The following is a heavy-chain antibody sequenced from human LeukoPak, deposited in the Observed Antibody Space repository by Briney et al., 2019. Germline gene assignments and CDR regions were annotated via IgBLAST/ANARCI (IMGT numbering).Heavy chain of an antibody. CDR2: INHSGST. CDR3: ARVIVDDV. V-gene: IGHV4-34*01. CDR1: GGSFSGYY. D-gene: IGHD2-15*01. J-gene: IGHJ6*04. Sequence: PSETLSLTCAVYGGSFSGYYWSWIRQPPGKGLEWIGEINHSGSTTCNPSLKSRVTMSVDTSKNQFSLKLISVTAADTAVYYCARVIVDDVWGKGTTVTVSS.